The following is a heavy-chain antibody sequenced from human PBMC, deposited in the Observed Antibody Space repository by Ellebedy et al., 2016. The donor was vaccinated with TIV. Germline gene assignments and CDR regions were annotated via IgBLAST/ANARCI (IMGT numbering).Heavy chain of an antibody. Sequence: GESLKISXAASGFTFSSYSMNWVRQAPGKGLEWVSYISSSGSTIYYADSVKGRFTISRDNAKNSLYLQMNSLRAEDTAVYYCARDPDGDYWYFDLWGRGTLVTVSS. J-gene: IGHJ2*01. D-gene: IGHD4-17*01. CDR3: ARDPDGDYWYFDL. V-gene: IGHV3-48*04. CDR1: GFTFSSYS. CDR2: ISSSGSTI.